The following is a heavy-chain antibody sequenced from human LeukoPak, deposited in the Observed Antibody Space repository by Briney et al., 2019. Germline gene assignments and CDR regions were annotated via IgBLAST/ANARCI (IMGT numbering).Heavy chain of an antibody. CDR2: ISGSGGST. D-gene: IGHD3-16*01. V-gene: IGHV3-23*01. Sequence: SSSSYYWGWIRQPPGKGLEWVSAISGSGGSTYYADSVKGRFTISRDNSKNTLYLQMNSLRAEDTAVYYCAKGSWAGGANDYWGQGTLVTVSS. CDR3: AKGSWAGGANDY. CDR1: SSSSYY. J-gene: IGHJ4*02.